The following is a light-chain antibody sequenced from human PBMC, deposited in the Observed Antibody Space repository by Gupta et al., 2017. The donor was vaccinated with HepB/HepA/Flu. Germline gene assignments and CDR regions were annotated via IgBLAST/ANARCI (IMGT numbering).Light chain of an antibody. CDR2: KDS. CDR3: QSADITAHWV. Sequence: SYDLTQPPSVSVSPGQTATITCSGDPFPHRYAYWYQQKPGQAPVLIIFKDSQRPAGIPERFSGSSSGTIVTLTISGGQPEDEAVYHCQSADITAHWVFGGGTKLTVL. V-gene: IGLV3-25*03. CDR1: PFPHRY. J-gene: IGLJ3*02.